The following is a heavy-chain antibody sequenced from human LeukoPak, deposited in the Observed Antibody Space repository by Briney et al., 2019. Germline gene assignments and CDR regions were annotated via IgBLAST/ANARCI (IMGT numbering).Heavy chain of an antibody. V-gene: IGHV4-39*01. Sequence: SETLSLTCSVSGGSISDRRYYWGWIRQPPGKGLEWIGSIYDSGTTHCNPSLKSRVTISEDTSKNQFSLKLSSVTAADTGVYYCARQRLTGNQGRGWFDPWGQGTLVTVSS. CDR2: IYDSGTT. J-gene: IGHJ5*02. CDR1: GGSISDRRYY. CDR3: ARQRLTGNQGRGWFDP. D-gene: IGHD1-14*01.